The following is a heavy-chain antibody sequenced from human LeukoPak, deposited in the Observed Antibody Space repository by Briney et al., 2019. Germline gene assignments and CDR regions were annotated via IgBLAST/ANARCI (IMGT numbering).Heavy chain of an antibody. J-gene: IGHJ4*02. CDR1: GFTFSSYA. V-gene: IGHV3-30-3*01. CDR3: ARGVGGY. D-gene: IGHD3-16*01. CDR2: ISYDGSNK. Sequence: GRSLRLSCAASGFTFSSYAMHWVRQAPGKGLEWVAVISYDGSNKYYADSVKGRFTISRDNSKNTLYLQMNSLRAEDTAVYYCARGVGGYWGQGTLVTVSS.